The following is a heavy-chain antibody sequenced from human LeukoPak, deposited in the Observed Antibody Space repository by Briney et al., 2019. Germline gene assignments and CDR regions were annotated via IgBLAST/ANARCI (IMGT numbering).Heavy chain of an antibody. CDR2: ISSSSSYT. V-gene: IGHV3-11*05. CDR1: GFTFSDYY. CDR3: ARAGYCSSTSCYRPPTIDY. D-gene: IGHD2-2*01. J-gene: IGHJ4*02. Sequence: PGGSLRLSCAASGFTFSDYYMSWIRQAPGKGLEWVSYISSSSSYTNYADSVKGRFTISRDNAKNSLYLQMNSLRAEDTAVYYCARAGYCSSTSCYRPPTIDYWGQGTLVTVSS.